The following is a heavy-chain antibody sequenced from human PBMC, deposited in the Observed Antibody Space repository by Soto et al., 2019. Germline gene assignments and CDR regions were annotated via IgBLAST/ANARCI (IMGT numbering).Heavy chain of an antibody. V-gene: IGHV4-59*12. CDR1: GGSISRYY. CDR3: ARGQVVAAQH. D-gene: IGHD2-15*01. J-gene: IGHJ4*02. CDR2: IYYSGNT. Sequence: PSETLSLTCTVSGGSISRYYWSWIRQPPGKGLEWIGYIYYSGNTYSNPSLKSRVTISVDTSKNQFSLKLSSVTAADTAVYYCARGQVVAAQHWGQGTLVTVSS.